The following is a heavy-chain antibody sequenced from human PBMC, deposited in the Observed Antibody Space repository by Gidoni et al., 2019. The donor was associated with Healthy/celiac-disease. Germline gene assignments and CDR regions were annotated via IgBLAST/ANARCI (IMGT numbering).Heavy chain of an antibody. CDR2: ISGSGGST. D-gene: IGHD3-10*01. Sequence: EVQLLESGGGLVQPGGSLRLSCAASGFTFSSYAMSWVRQAPGKGLEWVSAISGSGGSTYYADSVKGRFTISRDNSKNTLYLQMNSLRAEDTAVYYCAKDLRGPSKRITMVREFDYWGQGTLVTVSS. J-gene: IGHJ4*02. CDR3: AKDLRGPSKRITMVREFDY. V-gene: IGHV3-23*01. CDR1: GFTFSSYA.